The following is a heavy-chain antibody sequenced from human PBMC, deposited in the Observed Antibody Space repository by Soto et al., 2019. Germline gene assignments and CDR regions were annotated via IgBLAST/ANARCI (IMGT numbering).Heavy chain of an antibody. D-gene: IGHD3-22*01. CDR2: ISDSGSNT. J-gene: IGHJ5*02. V-gene: IGHV3-11*01. CDR3: ARDTAFVASGLFDP. Sequence: GGSLRLSCAASGFTFSDYYMTWIRQAPGKGLEWFSYISDSGSNTYYADYVKGRFTISRGNAKKSLYLQMNSLRAEDTAVYYCARDTAFVASGLFDPWGQGTLVTVSS. CDR1: GFTFSDYY.